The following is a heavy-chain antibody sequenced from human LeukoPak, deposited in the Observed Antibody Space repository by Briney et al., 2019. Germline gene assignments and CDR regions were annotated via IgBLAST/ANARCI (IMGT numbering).Heavy chain of an antibody. V-gene: IGHV4-59*11. CDR3: ARVRARRAPAQFDP. Sequence: PSETLSLTCTVSGGSISSHYWSWIRQPPGKGLEWIGYIYYSGSTNYSPSLKSRVTISVDTSKNQFSLKLSSVTAADTAVYYCARVRARRAPAQFDPWGQGTLVTVSS. J-gene: IGHJ5*02. CDR2: IYYSGST. CDR1: GGSISSHY.